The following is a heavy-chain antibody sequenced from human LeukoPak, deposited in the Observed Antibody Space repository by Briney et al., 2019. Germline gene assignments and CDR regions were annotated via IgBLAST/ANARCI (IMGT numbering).Heavy chain of an antibody. CDR3: ARDPGTSVWGFRY. CDR1: VDSISGYY. V-gene: IGHV4-4*07. CDR2: IYSSGST. D-gene: IGHD6-19*01. Sequence: PSETLSLTCTVSVDSISGYYWSWIRQPAGKGLEWIGRIYSSGSTNCNPSLKSRVTMSVDTSKNQFSLNLSSVTAADTAVYYCARDPGTSVWGFRYWGQGTLVTVSS. J-gene: IGHJ4*02.